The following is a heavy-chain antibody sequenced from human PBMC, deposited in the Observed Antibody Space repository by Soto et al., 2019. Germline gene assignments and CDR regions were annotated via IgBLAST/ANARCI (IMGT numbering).Heavy chain of an antibody. D-gene: IGHD3-3*01. J-gene: IGHJ3*02. CDR3: AKELENYDFWSGYYDAFDI. V-gene: IGHV3-30*18. CDR2: ISYDGSNK. CDR1: GFTFSSYG. Sequence: GGSLRLSCAASGFTFSSYGMHWVRQAPGKGLEWVAVISYDGSNKYYADSVKGRFTISRDNSKNTLYLQMNSLRAEDTAVYYGAKELENYDFWSGYYDAFDIWGQGTMVTVSS.